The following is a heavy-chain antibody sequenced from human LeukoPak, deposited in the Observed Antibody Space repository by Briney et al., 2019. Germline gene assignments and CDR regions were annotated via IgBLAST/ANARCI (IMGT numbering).Heavy chain of an antibody. CDR1: EFTFSPYS. Sequence: PGGSLRLSCAASEFTFSPYSMTWVRQAPGKGLEWVSSISGNSRYIYYADSMRGRFTISRDNSKNTLYLQINSLRGEDTAVYYCAKDGRWLQDHFDYWGQGTLVTVSS. D-gene: IGHD5-24*01. CDR3: AKDGRWLQDHFDY. V-gene: IGHV3-21*01. CDR2: ISGNSRYI. J-gene: IGHJ4*02.